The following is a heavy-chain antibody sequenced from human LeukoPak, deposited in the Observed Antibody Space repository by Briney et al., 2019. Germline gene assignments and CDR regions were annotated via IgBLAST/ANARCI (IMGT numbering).Heavy chain of an antibody. CDR2: IYHSGST. CDR1: GYSISSGYY. J-gene: IGHJ5*02. Sequence: SETLSLTCTVSGYSISSGYYWGWIRQPPGKGLEWIGSIYHSGSTYYNPSLKSRVTISVDTSKYQFSLKLSSVTAADTAVYYCAREVRQTKYNWFDPWGQGTLVTVSS. V-gene: IGHV4-38-2*02. D-gene: IGHD3-10*01. CDR3: AREVRQTKYNWFDP.